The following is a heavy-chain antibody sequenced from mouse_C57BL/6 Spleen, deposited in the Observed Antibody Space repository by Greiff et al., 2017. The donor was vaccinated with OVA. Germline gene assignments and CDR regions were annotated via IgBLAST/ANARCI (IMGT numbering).Heavy chain of an antibody. J-gene: IGHJ4*01. D-gene: IGHD1-1*01. V-gene: IGHV1-82*01. Sequence: VQLQQSGPELVKPGASVKISCKASGYAFSSSWMNWVKQRPGKGLEWIGRIYPGDGDTHYHGKFKGKAILTADKSSSTAYMRLSSLTSEDSAVYFCASHYYGSSYGAMDYWGQGTSVTVSS. CDR3: ASHYYGSSYGAMDY. CDR2: IYPGDGDT. CDR1: GYAFSSSW.